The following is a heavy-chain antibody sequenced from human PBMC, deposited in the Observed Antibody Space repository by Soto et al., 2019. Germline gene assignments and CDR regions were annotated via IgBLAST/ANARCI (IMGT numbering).Heavy chain of an antibody. CDR1: GGSISSGGYY. CDR3: ARSREGYCSSTSCYNWFDP. Sequence: PSETLSLTCTVSGGSISSGGYYWSWIRQHPGKGLEWIGYIYYSGSTYYNPSLKSRVTISVDTSKNQFSLKLSSVTAADTAVYYCARSREGYCSSTSCYNWFDPWGQGTLVTVSS. D-gene: IGHD2-2*01. V-gene: IGHV4-31*03. CDR2: IYYSGST. J-gene: IGHJ5*02.